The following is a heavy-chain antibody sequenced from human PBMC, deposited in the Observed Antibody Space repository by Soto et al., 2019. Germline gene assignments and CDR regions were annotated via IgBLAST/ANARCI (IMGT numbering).Heavy chain of an antibody. CDR2: ISGSGGST. CDR1: GFTFSSYS. V-gene: IGHV3-23*01. Sequence: GGSLRLSCAACGFTFSSYSMSWVRQAPGKGLEWVSAISGSGGSTYYADSVKGRFTISRDNSKNTLDLQMNRLRAEDTAVYYCAQAFHGRDYSGQETLLTLCS. CDR3: AQAFHGRDY. J-gene: IGHJ4*02. D-gene: IGHD2-21*01.